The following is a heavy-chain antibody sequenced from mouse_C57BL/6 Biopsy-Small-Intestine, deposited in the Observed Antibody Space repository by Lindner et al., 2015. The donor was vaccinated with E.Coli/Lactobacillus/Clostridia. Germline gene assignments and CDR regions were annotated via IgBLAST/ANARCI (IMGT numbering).Heavy chain of an antibody. D-gene: IGHD3-1*01. CDR1: RGTFSRYA. J-gene: IGHJ4*01. CDR2: IIPGFNTA. V-gene: IGHV1-55*01. CDR3: ASDQSGRFDY. Sequence: SVKVSCKAPRGTFSRYAITWVRQAPGQGLEWMGGIIPGFNTANYAQKFQGRVTITADESTITAYMELSSLRFEDTAVYYCASDQSGRFDYWGQGTLVTVSS.